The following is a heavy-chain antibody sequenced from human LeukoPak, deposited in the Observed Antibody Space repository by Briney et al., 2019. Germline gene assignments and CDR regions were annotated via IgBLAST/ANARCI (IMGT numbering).Heavy chain of an antibody. CDR1: GFTVSSNY. CDR3: ARLSSGSWFDY. V-gene: IGHV3-66*01. Sequence: GGSLRLSCAASGFTVSSNYMSWVRQAPGKGLEWVSVIYSGGSTYYAVSVKGRFTISRDNSKNTLYLQMNSLRAEDTAVYYCARLSSGSWFDYWGQGTLVTVSS. CDR2: IYSGGST. J-gene: IGHJ4*02. D-gene: IGHD6-19*01.